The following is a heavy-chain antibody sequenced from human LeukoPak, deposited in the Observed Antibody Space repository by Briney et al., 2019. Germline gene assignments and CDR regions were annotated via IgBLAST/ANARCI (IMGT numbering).Heavy chain of an antibody. CDR2: ISSSSSTI. V-gene: IGHV3-48*01. Sequence: GGSLRLSCAASGFTFSSYSMNWVRQAPGKGLEWVSYISSSSSTIYYADSVKGRFTISRDNAKNSLYLQMNCLRAEDTAVYYCARDCEWCGSGSYPTLLFRYYGMDVWGQGTTVTVSS. D-gene: IGHD3-10*01. CDR1: GFTFSSYS. CDR3: ARDCEWCGSGSYPTLLFRYYGMDV. J-gene: IGHJ6*02.